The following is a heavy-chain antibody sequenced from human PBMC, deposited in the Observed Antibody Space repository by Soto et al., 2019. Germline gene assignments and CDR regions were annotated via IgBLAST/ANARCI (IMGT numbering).Heavy chain of an antibody. J-gene: IGHJ6*02. V-gene: IGHV1-46*01. CDR2: INPSGGST. Sequence: ASVKVSCKASGYTFTSYYMHWVRQAPGQGLEWMGIINPSGGSTSYAQKFQGRVTMTRDTSTSTVYMELSSLRSEGTAVYYCARDHLRMGWFGEFRRKNYYYYGMDVWGHGTTVTVSS. CDR1: GYTFTSYY. CDR3: ARDHLRMGWFGEFRRKNYYYYGMDV. D-gene: IGHD3-10*01.